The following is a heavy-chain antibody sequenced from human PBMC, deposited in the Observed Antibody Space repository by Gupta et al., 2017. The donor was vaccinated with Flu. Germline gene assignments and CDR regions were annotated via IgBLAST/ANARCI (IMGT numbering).Heavy chain of an antibody. V-gene: IGHV1-18*01. D-gene: IGHD3-3*01. CDR1: GYTFTSHG. J-gene: IGHJ5*02. CDR3: ARDLWDYDCWSGYYEFDP. CDR2: ISAYNGNT. Sequence: QVQLVQSGAEVKKPGASVKVSCKASGYTFTSHGISWVRQAPGQGLEWMGWISAYNGNTNDAQKLQGRVTMTTDTSTSTAYMELRSLRSDETAVYYCARDLWDYDCWSGYYEFDPWGQGTLVTVSS.